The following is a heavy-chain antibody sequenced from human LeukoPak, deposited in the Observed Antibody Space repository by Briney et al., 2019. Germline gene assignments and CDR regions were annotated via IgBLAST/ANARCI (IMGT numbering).Heavy chain of an antibody. CDR1: GLTFSSYW. Sequence: PGGSLRLSCAASGLTFSSYWMHWVRQAPGKGLVWVSRINSDGSDTNYADSVKGRFTISRDNAKNTLYLQMNSLRAEDTALYYCAKDTLLRSLGIGWYFDYWGQGTLVTVSS. V-gene: IGHV3-74*01. CDR3: AKDTLLRSLGIGWYFDY. D-gene: IGHD1-26*01. J-gene: IGHJ4*02. CDR2: INSDGSDT.